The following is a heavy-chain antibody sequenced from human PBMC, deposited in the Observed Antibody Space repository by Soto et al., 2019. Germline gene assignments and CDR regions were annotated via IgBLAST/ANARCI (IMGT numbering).Heavy chain of an antibody. Sequence: EVQLVESGGGLVQPGGSLRLSCAASGFTFSSYWMHWVRQAPGKGLVWVSRINSDGSSTSYADSVKGRFTISRDNAKNTLYLQMNSLRAEDTAVYYCATHCSGGRCYRERVDYWGQGTLVTVSS. CDR2: INSDGSST. D-gene: IGHD2-15*01. CDR3: ATHCSGGRCYRERVDY. V-gene: IGHV3-74*01. J-gene: IGHJ4*02. CDR1: GFTFSSYW.